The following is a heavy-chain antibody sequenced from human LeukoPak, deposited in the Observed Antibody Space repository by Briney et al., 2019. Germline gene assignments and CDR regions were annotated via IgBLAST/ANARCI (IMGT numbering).Heavy chain of an antibody. Sequence: GGSLTLSCAASGFTFSSYEMTWVRQAPGKGLEWVSYISSSGSTIHYADSVKGRFTISRDNAKNSLYLQMNSLRVEDTAVYYCAREGRDRRWELIDYWGQGTLVTVSS. CDR3: AREGRDRRWELIDY. CDR2: ISSSGSTI. D-gene: IGHD1-26*01. V-gene: IGHV3-48*03. CDR1: GFTFSSYE. J-gene: IGHJ4*02.